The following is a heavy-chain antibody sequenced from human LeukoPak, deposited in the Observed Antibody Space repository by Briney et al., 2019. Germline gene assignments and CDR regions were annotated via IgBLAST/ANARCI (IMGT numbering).Heavy chain of an antibody. D-gene: IGHD2-2*01. V-gene: IGHV3-33*01. Sequence: GGSLRLSCAASGFTFSSCGMHWVRQAPGKGLEWVAVIWYDGSNKYYADSVKGRFTISRDNSKNTLYLQMNSLRAEDTAVYYCARVGTYQASDYWGQGTLVTVSS. CDR3: ARVGTYQASDY. CDR1: GFTFSSCG. CDR2: IWYDGSNK. J-gene: IGHJ4*02.